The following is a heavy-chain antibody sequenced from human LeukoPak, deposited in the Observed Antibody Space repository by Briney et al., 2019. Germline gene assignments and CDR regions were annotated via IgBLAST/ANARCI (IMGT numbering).Heavy chain of an antibody. D-gene: IGHD6-13*01. CDR3: ARHDRQQLVRYFSGWFDP. CDR2: IYYSGST. Sequence: PSETLSLTCTVSGGSISSNSYYWGWIRQPPGKGLEWIGSIYYSGSTYYNPSLKSRVTMSVDTSKNQFSLKLSSVTAADTALYYCARHDRQQLVRYFSGWFDPWGQGTLVTVSS. V-gene: IGHV4-39*01. J-gene: IGHJ5*02. CDR1: GGSISSNSYY.